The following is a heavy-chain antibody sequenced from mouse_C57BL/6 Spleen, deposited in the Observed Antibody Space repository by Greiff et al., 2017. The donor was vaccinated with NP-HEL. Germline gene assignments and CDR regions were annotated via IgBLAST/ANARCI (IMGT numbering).Heavy chain of an antibody. D-gene: IGHD1-1*01. Sequence: VESGGGLVKPGGSLKLSCAASGFTFSDYGMHWVRQAPEKGLEWVAYISSGSSTIYYADTVKGRFTISRDNAKNTLFLQMTSLRSEDTAMYYCARDYYGSSYVYFDYWGQGTTLTVSS. CDR3: ARDYYGSSYVYFDY. CDR1: GFTFSDYG. CDR2: ISSGSSTI. J-gene: IGHJ2*01. V-gene: IGHV5-17*01.